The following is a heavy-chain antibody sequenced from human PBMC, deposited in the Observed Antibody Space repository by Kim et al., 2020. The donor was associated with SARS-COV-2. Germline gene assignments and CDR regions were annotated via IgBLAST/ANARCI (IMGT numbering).Heavy chain of an antibody. J-gene: IGHJ3*02. V-gene: IGHV3-23*01. Sequence: GGSLRLSCAASGFTFGDFAMHWVRQAPGKGLEWVSGISCSGGIYYSDSVKRGFSTISDNYNDKFFLQLSNRIAEDTAVFYCATKDMDNGFLRAFHIWGQG. CDR3: ATKDMDNGFLRAFHI. CDR2: ISCSGGI. D-gene: IGHD2-2*03. CDR1: GFTFGDFA.